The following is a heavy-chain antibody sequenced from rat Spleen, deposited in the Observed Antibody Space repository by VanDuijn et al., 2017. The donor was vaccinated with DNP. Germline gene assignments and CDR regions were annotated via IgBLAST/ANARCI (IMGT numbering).Heavy chain of an antibody. CDR3: YNNYFAY. CDR2: IWGDGST. J-gene: IGHJ2*01. CDR1: GFSLTSYG. Sequence: QVQMKETGPGLVQTTQTLSVTCTVSGFSLTSYGVHWVRQAPGKGLEWMGIIWGDGSTNYNSALKSRLSIRRDTSKSQVFLTMNSLQTDDTAVYYCYNNYFAYWGQGVMVTVSS. V-gene: IGHV2-77*01. D-gene: IGHD1-10*01.